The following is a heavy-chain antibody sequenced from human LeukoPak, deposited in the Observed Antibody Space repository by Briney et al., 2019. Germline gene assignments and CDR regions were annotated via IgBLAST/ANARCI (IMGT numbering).Heavy chain of an antibody. CDR1: GFPFSSYA. CDR2: ISGSGGST. D-gene: IGHD5-18*01. V-gene: IGHV3-23*01. J-gene: IGHJ4*02. CDR3: VVGNSYGTFND. Sequence: PGGSLRLSCAASGFPFSSYAMSWVRQAPGKGLEWVSAISGSGGSTYYADSVKGRFTIARDNSKNTLYLQMNSLRAADTAVYYCVVGNSYGTFNDWGQGTLVTVSS.